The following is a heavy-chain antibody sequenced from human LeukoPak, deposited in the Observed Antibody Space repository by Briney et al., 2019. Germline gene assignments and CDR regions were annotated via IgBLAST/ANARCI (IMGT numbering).Heavy chain of an antibody. Sequence: SVKVSCKASGYTFTSYAMHWVRQAPGQGLEWMGGIIPIFGTANYAQKFQGRVTITADESTSTAYMELSSLRSEDTAVYYCAIGDYDILTGPFDYWGQGTLVTVSS. CDR3: AIGDYDILTGPFDY. CDR2: IIPIFGTA. CDR1: GYTFTSYA. J-gene: IGHJ4*02. V-gene: IGHV1-69*13. D-gene: IGHD3-9*01.